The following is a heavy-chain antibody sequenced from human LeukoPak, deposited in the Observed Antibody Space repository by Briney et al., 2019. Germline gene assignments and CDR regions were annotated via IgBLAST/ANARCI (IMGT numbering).Heavy chain of an antibody. Sequence: SETLSLTCAVYGGSFSGYYWSWIRQPPGKGLEWIGEINHSGSTNYNPSLKSRVTISVDTSKNQISLKLSSVTAADTAVYYCASLYGDYVDYWGQGTLVTVSS. D-gene: IGHD4-17*01. CDR2: INHSGST. J-gene: IGHJ4*02. CDR3: ASLYGDYVDY. V-gene: IGHV4-34*01. CDR1: GGSFSGYY.